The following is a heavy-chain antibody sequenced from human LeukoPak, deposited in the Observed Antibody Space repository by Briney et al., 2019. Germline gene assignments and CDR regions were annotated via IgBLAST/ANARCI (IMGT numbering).Heavy chain of an antibody. J-gene: IGHJ4*02. CDR1: GFTFSSYA. CDR2: IKQDGSEK. Sequence: GGSLRLSCAASGFTFSSYAMSWVRQAPGKGLEWVANIKQDGSEKYYVDSVKGRFTISRDNAKNSLYLQMNSLRAEDTAVYYCARGERATVTTFDYWGQGTLVTVSS. V-gene: IGHV3-7*01. D-gene: IGHD4-17*01. CDR3: ARGERATVTTFDY.